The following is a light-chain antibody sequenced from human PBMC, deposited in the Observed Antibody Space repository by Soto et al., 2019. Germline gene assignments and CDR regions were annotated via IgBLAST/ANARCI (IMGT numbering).Light chain of an antibody. CDR3: VAWEDRLSGWV. CDR2: RNN. CDR1: SSNIGSNY. V-gene: IGLV1-47*01. J-gene: IGLJ3*02. Sequence: QSVLTQPPSASGTPGQRVTISCSGSSSNIGSNYVYWYQQLPGTAPKLLIYRNNQRPSGVPDRFSGSKSGTSASLAISGLRSEDEAEYYCVAWEDRLSGWVFGGGTKVTVL.